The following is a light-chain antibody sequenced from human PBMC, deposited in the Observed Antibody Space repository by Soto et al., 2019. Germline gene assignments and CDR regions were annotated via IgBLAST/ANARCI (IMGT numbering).Light chain of an antibody. CDR2: EVS. CDR3: SSYTSRNTEV. CDR1: TSDVGGYNY. Sequence: QSALTQPASVSGSPGQSITIPCTGTTSDVGGYNYVSWYQQHSGKAPKLLIYEVSNRPSGVSNRFSGSKSGDTASLTISGLQAEDEGDYYCSSYTSRNTEVFGTGTKLTVL. V-gene: IGLV2-14*01. J-gene: IGLJ1*01.